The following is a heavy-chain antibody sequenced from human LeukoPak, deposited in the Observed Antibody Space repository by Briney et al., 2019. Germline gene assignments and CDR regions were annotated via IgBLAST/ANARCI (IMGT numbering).Heavy chain of an antibody. Sequence: PSETLSFTCTVSGGSISSYYRSWIRQPPGKGLEWIGYIYYSGSTNYNPSLKSRVTISVDTSKNQFSLKLSSVTAADTAVYYCARGPAALIDYWGQGTLVTVSS. CDR2: IYYSGST. CDR3: ARGPAALIDY. CDR1: GGSISSYY. V-gene: IGHV4-59*01. J-gene: IGHJ4*02. D-gene: IGHD6-25*01.